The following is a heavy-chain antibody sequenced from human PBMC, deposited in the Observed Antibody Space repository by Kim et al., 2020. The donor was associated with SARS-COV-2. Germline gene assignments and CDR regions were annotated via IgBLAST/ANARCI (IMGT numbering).Heavy chain of an antibody. V-gene: IGHV5-51*01. CDR2: IYPGDSDT. D-gene: IGHD3-3*01. CDR3: ARSHYDFWSGYYQPFGYFDY. J-gene: IGHJ4*02. Sequence: GESLKISCKGSGYSFTSYWIGWVRQMPGKGLEWMGIIYPGDSDTRYSPSFQGQVTISADKSISTAYLQWSSLKASDTAMYYCARSHYDFWSGYYQPFGYFDYWGQGTLVTVSS. CDR1: GYSFTSYW.